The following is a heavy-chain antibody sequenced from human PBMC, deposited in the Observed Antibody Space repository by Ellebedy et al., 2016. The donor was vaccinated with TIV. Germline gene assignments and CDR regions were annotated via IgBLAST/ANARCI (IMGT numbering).Heavy chain of an antibody. J-gene: IGHJ4*02. CDR2: ISSGADRM. Sequence: GGSLRLXXAASGFTFSTYAMTWVRQAPGRRLERVSSISSGADRMFYADSVMGRFTISRDNSKNTLYLQMNSLRAEDTAVYYCAKDLVGVDYGPFDYWGQGTLVTVSS. CDR1: GFTFSTYA. V-gene: IGHV3-23*01. D-gene: IGHD4-17*01. CDR3: AKDLVGVDYGPFDY.